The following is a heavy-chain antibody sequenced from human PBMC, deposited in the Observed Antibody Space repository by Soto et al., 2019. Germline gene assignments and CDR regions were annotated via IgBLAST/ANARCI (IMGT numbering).Heavy chain of an antibody. Sequence: GGSLILSCAASGFPFSSYGMRWVRQAPGKGLEWVAVIWYDGSNKYYADSVKGRFTISRDNSKNTLYLQMNSLRAEDTVVYYFAKDVLWFGETPSTWFHPWAREPRSPSPQ. CDR3: AKDVLWFGETPSTWFHP. V-gene: IGHV3-30*02. J-gene: IGHJ5*02. CDR1: GFPFSSYG. D-gene: IGHD3-10*01. CDR2: IWYDGSNK.